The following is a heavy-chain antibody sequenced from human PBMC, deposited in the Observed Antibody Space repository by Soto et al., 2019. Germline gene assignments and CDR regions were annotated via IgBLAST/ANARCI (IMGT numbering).Heavy chain of an antibody. V-gene: IGHV1-18*04. CDR2: ISGHNGNT. J-gene: IGHJ4*02. CDR1: GYTFTSYG. Sequence: ASVKVSCKASGYTFTSYGISWVRQAPGQGPEWMGWISGHNGNTNHPQSLQGRVTMTTDTSRNTAYMELRSLRSDDTAVYYCARHRFTYYDNTVYYYFDYWGQGNRVTVS. CDR3: ARHRFTYYDNTVYYYFDY. D-gene: IGHD3-22*01.